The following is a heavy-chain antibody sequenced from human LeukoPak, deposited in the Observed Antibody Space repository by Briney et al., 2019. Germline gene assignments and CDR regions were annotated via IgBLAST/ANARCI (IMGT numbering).Heavy chain of an antibody. Sequence: SETLSLTCTVSGGSISSYYWSWIRQPAGKGLEWIGRIYTSGSTIYNPSLKSRVTISVDTSKNQFSLKLSSVTAADTAVYYCARGQDIVVVPAAIGAGSWFDPWGQGTLVTVSS. CDR1: GGSISSYY. CDR3: ARGQDIVVVPAAIGAGSWFDP. D-gene: IGHD2-2*02. V-gene: IGHV4-4*07. CDR2: IYTSGST. J-gene: IGHJ5*02.